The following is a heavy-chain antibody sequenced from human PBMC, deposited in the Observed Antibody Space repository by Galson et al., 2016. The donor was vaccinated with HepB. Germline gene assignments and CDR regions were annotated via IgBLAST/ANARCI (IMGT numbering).Heavy chain of an antibody. V-gene: IGHV1-18*04. CDR2: ISANSGNT. CDR3: ARDVQYRFDY. J-gene: IGHJ4*02. CDR1: GYRFPTYG. D-gene: IGHD1-1*01. Sequence: SVKVSCKASGYRFPTYGISWVRQAPGQGLEWLGWISANSGNTRYAEKFQDRVTMTRDTSASSVYIDLRSLRSDDTAVYFCARDVQYRFDYWGQGSLVTVAS.